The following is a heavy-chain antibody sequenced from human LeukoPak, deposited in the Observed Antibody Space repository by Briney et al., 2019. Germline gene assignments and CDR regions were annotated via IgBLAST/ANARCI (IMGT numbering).Heavy chain of an antibody. CDR1: GFTFSSYS. CDR2: ISDTGGIT. V-gene: IGHV3-23*01. D-gene: IGHD1-7*01. Sequence: GGSLRLSCAASGFTFSSYSMNWVRQAPGKGLEWVSSISDTGGITYYADSVQGRFTISTDNSKNTLYLQMNSLRAEDTAVYYCAKGTGTTPYYYGMDVWGQGTTVTVFS. J-gene: IGHJ6*02. CDR3: AKGTGTTPYYYGMDV.